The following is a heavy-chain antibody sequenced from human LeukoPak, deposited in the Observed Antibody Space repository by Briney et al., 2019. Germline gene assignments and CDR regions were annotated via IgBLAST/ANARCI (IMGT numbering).Heavy chain of an antibody. CDR2: IIPIFGTA. Sequence: SVKVSCKASGGAFSSYAISWVRQAPGQGLEWMGGIIPIFGTANYAQKFQGRVTITADESTSTAYMELSSLRSEDTAVYHCARDSVPYYYDSSGYYGFDPWGQGTLVTVSS. V-gene: IGHV1-69*13. CDR3: ARDSVPYYYDSSGYYGFDP. J-gene: IGHJ5*02. CDR1: GGAFSSYA. D-gene: IGHD3-22*01.